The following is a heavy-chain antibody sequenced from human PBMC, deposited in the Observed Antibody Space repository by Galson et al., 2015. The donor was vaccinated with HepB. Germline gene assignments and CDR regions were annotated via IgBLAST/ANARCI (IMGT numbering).Heavy chain of an antibody. Sequence: VKVSCKGSGYTFSDQYIHWVQQAPGKGLEWMGLVDPEDGETIYAENFQGRVTITADTSTDTAYMELSSLTSEDTAVYYCATDNTAVTAYGYYGMDGWGQGTTVTVAS. CDR2: VDPEDGET. CDR3: ATDNTAVTAYGYYGMDG. J-gene: IGHJ6*02. CDR1: GYTFSDQY. V-gene: IGHV1-69-2*01. D-gene: IGHD2-21*01.